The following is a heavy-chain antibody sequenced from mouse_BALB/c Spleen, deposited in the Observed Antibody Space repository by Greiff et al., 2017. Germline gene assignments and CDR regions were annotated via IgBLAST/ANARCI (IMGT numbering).Heavy chain of an antibody. CDR3: ARREGYVGLRRYFDY. J-gene: IGHJ2*01. D-gene: IGHD2-4*01. V-gene: IGHV4-1*02. CDR2: INPDSSTI. CDR1: GFDFSRYW. Sequence: EVMLVESGGGLVQPGGSLKLSCAASGFDFSRYWMSWVRQAPGKGLEWIGEINPDSSTINYTPSLKDKFIISRDNAKNTLYLQMSKVRSEDTALYDCARREGYVGLRRYFDYWGQGTTRTVSS.